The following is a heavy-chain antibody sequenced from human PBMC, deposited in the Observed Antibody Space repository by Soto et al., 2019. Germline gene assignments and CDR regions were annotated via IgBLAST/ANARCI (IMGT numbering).Heavy chain of an antibody. CDR1: GFSLSSTRMA. CDR3: AHIVVAGLGYYFDY. Sequence: QITLKESGPTLMKPTQTLTLTCTFSGFSLSSTRMAVGWIRQPPGKALEWLALIYWDDDKRYSPFLKSRLTITKDTSKTQVVLTMSNMDPADTARYYCAHIVVAGLGYYFDYWGQGTLVTVSS. V-gene: IGHV2-5*02. D-gene: IGHD6-19*01. CDR2: IYWDDDK. J-gene: IGHJ4*02.